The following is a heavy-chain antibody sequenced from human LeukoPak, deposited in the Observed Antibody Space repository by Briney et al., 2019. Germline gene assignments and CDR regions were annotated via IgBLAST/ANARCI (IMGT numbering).Heavy chain of an antibody. Sequence: PSETLSLTCTVSGGSISSSSYYWGWIRQPPGKGLEWIGSIYYSGSTYYNPSLKSRVTISVDTSKNQFSLKLSSVTAADTAVYYCAKDVGGSYYWGQGTLVTVSS. V-gene: IGHV4-39*02. CDR1: GGSISSSSYY. D-gene: IGHD1-26*01. CDR2: IYYSGST. J-gene: IGHJ4*02. CDR3: AKDVGGSYY.